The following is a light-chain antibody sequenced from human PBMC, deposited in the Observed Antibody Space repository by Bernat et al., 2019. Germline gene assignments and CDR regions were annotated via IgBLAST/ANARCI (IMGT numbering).Light chain of an antibody. J-gene: IGKJ1*01. V-gene: IGKV2-30*02. CDR2: KVS. CDR1: QSLVHTDGNTY. Sequence: DIVMTQTPLSLSVTPGQPASISCKSSQSLVHTDGNTYLNWFHQRPGQPPRRLIHKVSNRDSGIPDRFSGSGSGTYFTLEISRVEAEDAGLYYCMQGTHWPLWTFGQGTKVEIE. CDR3: MQGTHWPLWT.